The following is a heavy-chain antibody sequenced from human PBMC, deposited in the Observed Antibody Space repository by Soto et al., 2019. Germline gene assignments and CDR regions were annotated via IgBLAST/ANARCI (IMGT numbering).Heavy chain of an antibody. CDR2: IRIKAYGGTT. CDR3: TAERSLPADY. CDR1: GFTFGDYA. Sequence: RGSLRLCSRASGFTFGDYAMTWFRQAPGEGLARVGFIRIKAYGGTTEYAASVKGRFTISRDDSKSITYLQMNRLKNENTAVYYCTAERSLPADYWGQGTLVTVSS. V-gene: IGHV3-49*03. D-gene: IGHD2-15*01. J-gene: IGHJ4*02.